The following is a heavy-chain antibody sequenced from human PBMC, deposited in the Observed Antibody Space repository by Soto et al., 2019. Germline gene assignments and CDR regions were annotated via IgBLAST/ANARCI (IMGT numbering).Heavy chain of an antibody. CDR1: GFTFSSYE. CDR3: ARDPNWNYEESAFDI. D-gene: IGHD1-7*01. Sequence: GGSLRLSCAASGFTFSSYEMNWVRQAPGKGLEWVSYISSSGSTIYYADSVKCRFTISRDNAKNSLYLQMNSLRAEGTAVYYCARDPNWNYEESAFDIWGQGTMVIVSS. V-gene: IGHV3-48*03. J-gene: IGHJ3*02. CDR2: ISSSGSTI.